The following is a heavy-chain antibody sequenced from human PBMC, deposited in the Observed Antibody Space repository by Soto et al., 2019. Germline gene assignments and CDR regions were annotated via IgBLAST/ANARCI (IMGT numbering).Heavy chain of an antibody. V-gene: IGHV3-30-3*01. J-gene: IGHJ3*02. Sequence: GGSLRLSCAASGFTFSSYAMHWVRQAPGKGLEWVAVISYDGSNKYYADSVKGRFTISRDNSNKILYLRMNSLRAEDTAVYYCAKVGSHSGSHYDAFDIWGQGTMVTVSS. D-gene: IGHD1-26*01. CDR1: GFTFSSYA. CDR2: ISYDGSNK. CDR3: AKVGSHSGSHYDAFDI.